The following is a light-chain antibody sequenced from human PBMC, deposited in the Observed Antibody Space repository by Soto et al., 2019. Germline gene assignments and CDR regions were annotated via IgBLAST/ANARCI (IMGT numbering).Light chain of an antibody. J-gene: IGLJ2*01. CDR3: AAWDDSSVV. CDR2: RNN. Sequence: QPVLTRPPSASGTPGQRVTISCSGSSSNIGSNYVYWYQQLPGTAPKLLIYRNNQRPSGVPDRFSGSKSGTSASLAISGLRSEDEADYYCAAWDDSSVVFGGGTKLTVL. V-gene: IGLV1-47*01. CDR1: SSNIGSNY.